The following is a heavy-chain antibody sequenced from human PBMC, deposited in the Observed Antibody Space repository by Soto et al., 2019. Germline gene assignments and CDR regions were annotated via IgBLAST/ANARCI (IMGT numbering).Heavy chain of an antibody. CDR1: GFTFSSHA. V-gene: IGHV3-23*01. Sequence: GGSLTLSCPASGFTFSSHAMSWVRQAPGKGLEWVSAISGSGGSTYYADSVKGRFTISRDNSKNTLYLQMNSLRAEDTAVYYCANTYSGRRPAGYYGMDVWGQGTTVTVSS. D-gene: IGHD1-26*01. CDR2: ISGSGGST. CDR3: ANTYSGRRPAGYYGMDV. J-gene: IGHJ6*02.